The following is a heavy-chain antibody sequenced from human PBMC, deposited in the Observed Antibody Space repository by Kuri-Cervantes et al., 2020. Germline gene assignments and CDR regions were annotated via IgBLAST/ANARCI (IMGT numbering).Heavy chain of an antibody. CDR1: GYTLTELS. V-gene: IGHV1-24*01. CDR2: FDPEDGET. J-gene: IGHJ6*02. CDR3: ARGKARLLWFGELLNDNYGMDV. Sequence: ASVKVSCKVSGYTLTELSMHWVRQAPGKGLEWMGGFDPEDGETIYAQKFQGRVTMTEDTSTDTAYMELSNLRSEDTAVYYCARGKARLLWFGELLNDNYGMDVWGQGTTVTVSS. D-gene: IGHD3-10*01.